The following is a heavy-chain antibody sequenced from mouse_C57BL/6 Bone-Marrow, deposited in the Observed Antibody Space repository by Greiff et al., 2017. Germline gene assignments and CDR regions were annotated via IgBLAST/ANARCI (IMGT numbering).Heavy chain of an antibody. Sequence: EVKLMESGGGLVKPGGSLKLSCAASGFTFSDYGMHWVRQAPEKGLEWVAYISSGSSTIYYADTVKGRFTISRDNAKNTLFLQLTSLRSEDTAMDYWARGGYYGSSFYYAMDYWGQGTSVTGSS. CDR3: ARGGYYGSSFYYAMDY. CDR1: GFTFSDYG. CDR2: ISSGSSTI. V-gene: IGHV5-17*01. D-gene: IGHD1-1*01. J-gene: IGHJ4*01.